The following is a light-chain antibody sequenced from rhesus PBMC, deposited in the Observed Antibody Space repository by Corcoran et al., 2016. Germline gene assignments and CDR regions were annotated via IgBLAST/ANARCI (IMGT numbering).Light chain of an antibody. Sequence: DIQMTQSPSSLSASVGDTVTITCRASQCISSWLAWYQQKPGKAPKLLIYKAYSLQRGVPSRFSGSGSGTDFTLTISSLQSEDFATNYCQRYSSSPYSFGQGTKVEIK. CDR2: KAY. CDR3: QRYSSSPYS. CDR1: QCISSW. J-gene: IGKJ2*01. V-gene: IGKV1-22*01.